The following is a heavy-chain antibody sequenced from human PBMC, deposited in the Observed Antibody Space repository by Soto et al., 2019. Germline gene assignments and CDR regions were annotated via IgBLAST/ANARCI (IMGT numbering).Heavy chain of an antibody. D-gene: IGHD3-3*01. V-gene: IGHV2-5*02. CDR2: IYWDDDK. CDR1: GFSLTTSGVG. CDR3: AHRVLRTVFGLVTTTAIYFDF. Sequence: QITLNESGPTPVKPRQTLTLTCTFSGFSLTTSGVGVGGISQSPGKAPEWLALIYWDDDKRYSPSLKSRLTITKDTSKNKVVLTMGDLDPADTATYYCAHRVLRTVFGLVTTTAIYFDFWGQGTPVAVSS. J-gene: IGHJ4*02.